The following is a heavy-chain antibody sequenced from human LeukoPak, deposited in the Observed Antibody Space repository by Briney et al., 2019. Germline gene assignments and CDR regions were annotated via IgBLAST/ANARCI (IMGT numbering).Heavy chain of an antibody. CDR2: IIPIFGTA. V-gene: IGHV1-69*05. Sequence: SVKVSCNASGGTFSSYAISWVLQAPGQGLDWMGRIIPIFGTANYAQKFQGRVTITTDESTSTAYMELSSLRSEDTAVYYCASTYYAFWSGYPPGGYFDYWGQGTPVTVSS. CDR3: ASTYYAFWSGYPPGGYFDY. J-gene: IGHJ4*02. D-gene: IGHD3-3*01. CDR1: GGTFSSYA.